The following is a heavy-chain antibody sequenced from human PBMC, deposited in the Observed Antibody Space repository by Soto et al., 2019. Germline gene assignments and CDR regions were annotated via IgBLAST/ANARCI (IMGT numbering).Heavy chain of an antibody. J-gene: IGHJ6*03. V-gene: IGHV3-7*01. Sequence: EVQLVESGGGLVQPGGSLRLSCAASGFTFSSYWMSWVRQAPGKGLEWVANIKQDGSEKYYVDSVKGRFNISRDNAKNSLYLQMNSLRAEDTAVYYCARAVYPPRDYYYMDVWGKGTTVTVSS. D-gene: IGHD3-16*01. CDR3: ARAVYPPRDYYYMDV. CDR2: IKQDGSEK. CDR1: GFTFSSYW.